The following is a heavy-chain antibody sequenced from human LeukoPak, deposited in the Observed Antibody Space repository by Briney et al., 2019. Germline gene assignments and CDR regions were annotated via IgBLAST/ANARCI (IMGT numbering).Heavy chain of an antibody. Sequence: SETLPLTCAVYGGSFSGYYWSWIRQPPGKGLEWIGEINHSGSTNYNPSLKSRVTISVDTSKNQFSLKLSSVTAADTAVYYCARVEVGAVLFDYWGQGTLVTVSS. V-gene: IGHV4-34*01. CDR3: ARVEVGAVLFDY. CDR1: GGSFSGYY. J-gene: IGHJ4*02. D-gene: IGHD1-26*01. CDR2: INHSGST.